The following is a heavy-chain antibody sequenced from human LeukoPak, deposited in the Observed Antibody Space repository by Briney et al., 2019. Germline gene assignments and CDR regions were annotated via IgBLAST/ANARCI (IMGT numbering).Heavy chain of an antibody. CDR1: GFALSSHW. J-gene: IGHJ6*02. Sequence: GGSLRLSCEASGFALSSHWMTWVRQVPGRGPEWVANANRDGSETYYLDSVKGRFTTSKDNAKNSLYLQMNSLRAADTALYHCARNNGMDVWGQGTTVIVSS. CDR3: ARNNGMDV. V-gene: IGHV3-7*03. CDR2: ANRDGSET.